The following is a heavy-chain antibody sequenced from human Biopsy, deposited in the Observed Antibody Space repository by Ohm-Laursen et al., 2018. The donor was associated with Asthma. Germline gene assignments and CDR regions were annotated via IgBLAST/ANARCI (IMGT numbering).Heavy chain of an antibody. J-gene: IGHJ4*02. V-gene: IGHV3-30*03. CDR1: GFTFSSFG. D-gene: IGHD6-19*01. Sequence: SLRLSCTASGFTFSSFGMNWVRQAPGKGLEWVACISYDGSNKYYADSVKGRSTISRDNSKNTLYLQMNSLRAEDTAVYYCSREEPTSGWYQGSILRWGQGTLVTVSS. CDR3: SREEPTSGWYQGSILR. CDR2: ISYDGSNK.